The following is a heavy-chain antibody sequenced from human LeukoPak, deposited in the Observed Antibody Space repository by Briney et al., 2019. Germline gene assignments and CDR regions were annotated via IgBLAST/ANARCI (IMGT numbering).Heavy chain of an antibody. V-gene: IGHV1-46*01. CDR2: INPSGGST. CDR3: ARDHPVLTLALGFDY. CDR1: GYTFTNYY. D-gene: IGHD3-10*01. Sequence: ASVKVSCKTSGYTFTNYYMHWVRQAPGQGLEWMGIINPSGGSTSYAQKFQGRVTMTRDTSTSTVYMELSSLRSEDTAVYYCARDHPVLTLALGFDYWGQGTLVTVSS. J-gene: IGHJ4*02.